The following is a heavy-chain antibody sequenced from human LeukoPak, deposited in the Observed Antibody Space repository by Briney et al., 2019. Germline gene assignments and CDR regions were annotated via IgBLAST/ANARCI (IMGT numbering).Heavy chain of an antibody. D-gene: IGHD5-24*01. J-gene: IGHJ4*02. V-gene: IGHV1-69*05. CDR3: ARTRRYGYSYFDY. CDR2: IIPIFGTA. Sequence: SVKVSCKASGGTFSSYAISWVRQAPGQGVAGMGGIIPIFGTANYAQKFQGRVTNTTDESTSTAYMELSSLRSEDTAVYYCARTRRYGYSYFDYWGQGTLVTVST. CDR1: GGTFSSYA.